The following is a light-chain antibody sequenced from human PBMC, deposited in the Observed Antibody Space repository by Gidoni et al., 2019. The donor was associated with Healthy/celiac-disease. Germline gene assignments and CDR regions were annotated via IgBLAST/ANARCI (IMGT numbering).Light chain of an antibody. CDR2: DAS. Sequence: EIVFTQSPATLSVSPGERATLSCRANQSVSRYLAWYQQKPGQAPRLLIYDASNRATGIPTRFSGSGAGTDFTITISSLEAEDFAVYYCQQRSNWYTFGQGTKLEIK. CDR1: QSVSRY. J-gene: IGKJ2*01. V-gene: IGKV3-11*01. CDR3: QQRSNWYT.